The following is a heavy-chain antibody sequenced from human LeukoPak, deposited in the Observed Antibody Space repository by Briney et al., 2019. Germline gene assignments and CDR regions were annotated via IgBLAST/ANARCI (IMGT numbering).Heavy chain of an antibody. CDR1: GFTVSSNY. CDR3: ARYVSGRDAFDI. D-gene: IGHD3-16*01. Sequence: GGSLRLSCAASGFTVSSNYMSWVRQAPGKGLEWVSVIYSGGSTYYADSVKGRFTISRDNSKNTLYLQMSSLRAEDTAVYYCARYVSGRDAFDIWGQGTMVTVSS. V-gene: IGHV3-53*01. CDR2: IYSGGST. J-gene: IGHJ3*02.